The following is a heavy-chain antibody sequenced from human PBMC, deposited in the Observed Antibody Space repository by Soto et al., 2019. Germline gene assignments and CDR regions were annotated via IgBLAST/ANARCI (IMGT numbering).Heavy chain of an antibody. CDR2: ISGSGGST. Sequence: GWSLRLSCAASGFTFSSYAMSWVRQAPGKGLEWVSAISGSGGSTYYADSVKGWFTISRDNSKNTLYLQMNSLRAEDAAVYYWAKVRYDSSGYMGLWGQGTLVTVSS. J-gene: IGHJ4*02. CDR1: GFTFSSYA. V-gene: IGHV3-23*01. D-gene: IGHD3-22*01. CDR3: AKVRYDSSGYMGL.